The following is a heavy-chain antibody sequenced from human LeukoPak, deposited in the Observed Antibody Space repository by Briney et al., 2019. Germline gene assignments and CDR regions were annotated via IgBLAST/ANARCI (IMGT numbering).Heavy chain of an antibody. Sequence: PGGSLRLSCAASGFTFSSYGMSWVRQAPGKGLEWVSAISGSGGSTYYADSMKGRFTTSRDNSKNTLYLQMNSLRAEDTAVYYCAREKAAGKSTVTTSHPFDYWGQGTLVTVSS. CDR2: ISGSGGST. J-gene: IGHJ4*02. D-gene: IGHD4-17*01. V-gene: IGHV3-23*01. CDR1: GFTFSSYG. CDR3: AREKAAGKSTVTTSHPFDY.